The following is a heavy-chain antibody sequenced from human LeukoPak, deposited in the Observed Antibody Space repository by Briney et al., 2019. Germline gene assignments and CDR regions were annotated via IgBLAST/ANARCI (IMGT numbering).Heavy chain of an antibody. Sequence: PGRSLRLSCAASGFTFSSYGMHWVRQAPGKGLEWVAVISYDGSNKYYADSVKGRFTISRDNSKNTLYLQMNSLRAEDTAVYYCAKVDLIAVAGTGYYFDYWGQGTLVTVSS. CDR2: ISYDGSNK. CDR1: GFTFSSYG. J-gene: IGHJ4*02. D-gene: IGHD6-19*01. CDR3: AKVDLIAVAGTGYYFDY. V-gene: IGHV3-30*18.